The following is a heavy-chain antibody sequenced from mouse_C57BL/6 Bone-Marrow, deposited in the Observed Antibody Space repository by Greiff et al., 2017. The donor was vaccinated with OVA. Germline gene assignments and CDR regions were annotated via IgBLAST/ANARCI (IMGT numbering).Heavy chain of an antibody. CDR3: AREVVTTVVATWRFDY. V-gene: IGHV1-63*01. Sequence: QVQLQQSGAELVRPGTSVKMSCKASGYTFTNYWIGWAKQRPGHGLEWIGEIYPGGGYTNYNEKFKGKATLTADKSSSTAYMQFSSLTSEDSAIYYWAREVVTTVVATWRFDYWGQGTTLTVSS. D-gene: IGHD1-1*01. J-gene: IGHJ2*01. CDR1: GYTFTNYW. CDR2: IYPGGGYT.